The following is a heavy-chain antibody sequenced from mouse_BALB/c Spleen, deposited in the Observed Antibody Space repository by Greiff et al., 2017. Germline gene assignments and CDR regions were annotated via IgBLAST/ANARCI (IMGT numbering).Heavy chain of an antibody. V-gene: IGHV5-9*04. Sequence: EVHLVESGGGLVKPGGSLKLSCAASGFTFSSYTMSWVRQTPEKRLEWVATISSGGGNTYYPDSVKGRFTISRDNARNILYLQMSSLRSEDTAMYYCARDYGGSYAMDYWGQGTSVTVSS. CDR3: ARDYGGSYAMDY. CDR1: GFTFSSYT. CDR2: ISSGGGNT. J-gene: IGHJ4*01. D-gene: IGHD1-1*01.